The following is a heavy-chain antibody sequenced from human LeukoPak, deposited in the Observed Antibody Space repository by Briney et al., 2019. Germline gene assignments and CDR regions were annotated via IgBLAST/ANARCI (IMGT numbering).Heavy chain of an antibody. CDR2: IYTSGST. J-gene: IGHJ4*02. CDR1: GGSISSGSYY. D-gene: IGHD6-13*01. V-gene: IGHV4-61*02. CDR3: ARSEGGSSWRGYEDY. Sequence: SETLSLTCTVSGGSISSGSYYWSWIRQPAGKGLEWIGRIYTSGSTNYNPSLKSRVTISVDTSKNQFSLKLSSVTAADTAVYYCARSEGGSSWRGYEDYWGQGTLVTVSS.